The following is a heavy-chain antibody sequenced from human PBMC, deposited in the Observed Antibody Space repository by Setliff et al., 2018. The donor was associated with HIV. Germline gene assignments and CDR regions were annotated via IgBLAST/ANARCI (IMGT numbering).Heavy chain of an antibody. CDR3: ARLAIPAATTDY. V-gene: IGHV4-39*01. CDR2: IFYSGST. J-gene: IGHJ4*02. D-gene: IGHD2-2*01. Sequence: KTSETLSLTCTVSGGSISRSHNYWGWIRQPPGKGLEWIGSIFYSGSTYYNPSLKSRPTISVDTSKNQFSLKLNSVTAADTAVYYCARLAIPAATTDYWGQGTLVTVSS. CDR1: GGSISRSHNY.